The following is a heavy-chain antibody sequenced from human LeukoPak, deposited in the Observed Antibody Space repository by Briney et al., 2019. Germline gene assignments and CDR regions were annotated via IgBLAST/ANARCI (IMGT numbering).Heavy chain of an antibody. V-gene: IGHV3-64D*09. CDR3: VKAYSSGWRDYFDY. CDR2: ISSNGGST. J-gene: IGHJ4*02. Sequence: GGSLRLSCSASGFTFSSYAMHWVRQAPGKGLEYVSAISSNGGSTYYADSVKGRFTISRDNSKNTLYLQMSSLRAEDTAVYYCVKAYSSGWRDYFDYWGQGTLVTVSS. CDR1: GFTFSSYA. D-gene: IGHD6-19*01.